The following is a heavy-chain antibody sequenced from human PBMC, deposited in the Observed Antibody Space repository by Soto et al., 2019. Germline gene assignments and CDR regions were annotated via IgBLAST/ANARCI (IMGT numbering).Heavy chain of an antibody. Sequence: QVQLQESGPGLVKPSQTLSLTCTVSGGSISSGVYYWSWIRQHPGKGLEWIGYIYYSGNTYYNPSLKIRVTISVDTSKNQFSLKLSSVTAADTAVYYCAREPDYGGNSGLVDYWGQGTLVTVSS. CDR2: IYYSGNT. CDR3: AREPDYGGNSGLVDY. J-gene: IGHJ4*02. CDR1: GGSISSGVYY. D-gene: IGHD4-17*01. V-gene: IGHV4-31*03.